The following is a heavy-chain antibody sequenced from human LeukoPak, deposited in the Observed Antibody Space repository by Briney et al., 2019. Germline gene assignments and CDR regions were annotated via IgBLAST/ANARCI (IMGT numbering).Heavy chain of an antibody. J-gene: IGHJ6*03. CDR2: ISAYNGNT. V-gene: IGHV1-18*01. Sequence: ASVKVSCKASGYTFTSYGISWVRQAPGQGLEWTGWISAYNGNTNYAQKLQGRVTMTTDTSTSTAYMELRSLRSDDTAVYYCARVISSSWSYYYYYYMDVWGKGTTVTVSS. CDR3: ARVISSSWSYYYYYYMDV. CDR1: GYTFTSYG. D-gene: IGHD6-13*01.